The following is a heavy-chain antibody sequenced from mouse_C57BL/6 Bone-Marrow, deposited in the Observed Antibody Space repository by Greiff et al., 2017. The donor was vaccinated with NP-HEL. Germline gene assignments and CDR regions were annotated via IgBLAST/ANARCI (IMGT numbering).Heavy chain of an antibody. CDR3: AREKEVLLRRNRDY. J-gene: IGHJ2*01. CDR1: GYTFTSYW. CDR2: IHPNSGST. Sequence: VQLQQPGAELVKPGASVKLSCKASGYTFTSYWMHWVKQRPGQGLEWIGMIHPNSGSTNYNEKFKSKATLTVDKSSSTAYMQLSSLTSEDSAVYYCAREKEVLLRRNRDYWGQGTTLTVSA. V-gene: IGHV1-64*01. D-gene: IGHD1-1*01.